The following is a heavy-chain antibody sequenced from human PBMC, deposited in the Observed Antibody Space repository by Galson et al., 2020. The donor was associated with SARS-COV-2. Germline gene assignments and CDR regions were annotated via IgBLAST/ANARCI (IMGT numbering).Heavy chain of an antibody. CDR2: IYYSGST. CDR3: ARQPEETYYYDSSVYLFDY. V-gene: IGHV4-39*01. CDR1: GGSISSSSYY. D-gene: IGHD3-22*01. Sequence: SQTLSLTCTVSGGSISSSSYYWGWIRQPPGKGLEWIGSIYYSGSTYYNPSLKSRVTISVDTSKNQFSLKLSSVTAADTAVYYCARQPEETYYYDSSVYLFDYWGQGTLVTVSS. J-gene: IGHJ4*02.